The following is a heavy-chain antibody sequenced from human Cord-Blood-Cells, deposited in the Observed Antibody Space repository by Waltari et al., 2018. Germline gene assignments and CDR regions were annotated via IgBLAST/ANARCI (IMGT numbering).Heavy chain of an antibody. CDR2: ISLDGGST. CDR1: GFTFDDYT. J-gene: IGHJ6*02. D-gene: IGHD6-13*01. V-gene: IGHV3-43*01. CDR3: AKDISSSSWADGMDV. Sequence: EVQLVESGGVVVQPGGSLRLSCAASGFTFDDYTMHWVRQAPGKGLEWVSLISLDGGSTYYADSVKGRFTISRDNSKNSLYLQMNSLRTEDTALYYCAKDISSSSWADGMDVWGQGTTVTVSS.